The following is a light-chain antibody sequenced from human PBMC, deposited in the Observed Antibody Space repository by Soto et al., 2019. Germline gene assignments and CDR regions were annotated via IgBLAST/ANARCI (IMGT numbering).Light chain of an antibody. CDR2: EVS. V-gene: IGLV2-23*02. CDR3: CSYAGSSTFEWV. Sequence: QSVLTQPASVSGSPGQSITISCTGTSSDVGSYNLVSWYQQHPGKAPKLMIYEVSKRPSGVSNRFSGSKSGNTASLTISGLQAEDEADYYCCSYAGSSTFEWVFDGGTKVTVL. CDR1: SSDVGSYNL. J-gene: IGLJ3*02.